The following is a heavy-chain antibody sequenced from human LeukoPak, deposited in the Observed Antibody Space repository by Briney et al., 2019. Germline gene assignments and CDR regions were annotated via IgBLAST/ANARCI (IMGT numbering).Heavy chain of an antibody. V-gene: IGHV4-31*03. CDR1: GGSISSGGYY. Sequence: PSQTLSLTCIVSGGSISSGGYYWSWTRQHPGKGLEWIGYIYYSGSTYYNPSLKSRVTISVDTSKNQFSLKLNSVTAADTAVYYCARDGGYGSGSYHFDYWGQGTLVTVSS. CDR3: ARDGGYGSGSYHFDY. J-gene: IGHJ4*02. CDR2: IYYSGST. D-gene: IGHD3-10*01.